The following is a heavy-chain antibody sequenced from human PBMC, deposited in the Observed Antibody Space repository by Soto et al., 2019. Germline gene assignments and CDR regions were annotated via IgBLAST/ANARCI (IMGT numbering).Heavy chain of an antibody. D-gene: IGHD2-21*02. Sequence: GESLNISCKGSGYSFTSYCISWVRQMPGKGLEWMGRIDPSDSYTNYSPSFQGHVTISADKSIRTAYLQWSSLKASDTAMYYCARLHCGGDCYPSDYGMDVWGRGTTVTVSS. V-gene: IGHV5-10-1*01. CDR2: IDPSDSYT. CDR1: GYSFTSYC. CDR3: ARLHCGGDCYPSDYGMDV. J-gene: IGHJ6*02.